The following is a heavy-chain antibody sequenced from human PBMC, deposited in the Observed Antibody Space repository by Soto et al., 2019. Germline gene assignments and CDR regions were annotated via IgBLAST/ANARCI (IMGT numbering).Heavy chain of an antibody. CDR3: ARDYGGNSDY. D-gene: IGHD4-17*01. J-gene: IGHJ4*02. V-gene: IGHV4-59*01. CDR2: IYYSGST. Sequence: SETLSLTCTVSGGSINSYYWSWVRQPPGKGLEWIGYIYYSGSTNYNPSLKSRVTISVDTSKNQFSLKLSSVTAADTAVYYCARDYGGNSDYWGQGTLVTVSS. CDR1: GGSINSYY.